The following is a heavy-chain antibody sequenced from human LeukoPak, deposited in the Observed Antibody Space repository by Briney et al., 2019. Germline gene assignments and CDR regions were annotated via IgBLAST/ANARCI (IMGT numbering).Heavy chain of an antibody. CDR1: GGSIRSYY. V-gene: IGHV4-59*01. CDR3: ARDRGYGDPFDC. Sequence: SETLSLTCTVSGGSIRSYYWSWIRQPPGKGLEWIGYIYYSGSSNYNPSLASRVTMSVDTSKNQFSLKLTSVTAADTAVYYCARDRGYGDPFDCWGQGTLVTVSS. CDR2: IYYSGSS. J-gene: IGHJ4*02. D-gene: IGHD4-17*01.